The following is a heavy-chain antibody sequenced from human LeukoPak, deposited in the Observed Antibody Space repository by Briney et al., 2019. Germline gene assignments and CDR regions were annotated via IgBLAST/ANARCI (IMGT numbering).Heavy chain of an antibody. V-gene: IGHV4-39*07. CDR2: IYYNGKT. CDR1: GGSVTYTNYY. Sequence: SETLSLTCTVSGGSVTYTNYYWGWIRQPPGKGLQWIGVIYYNGKTYYNPSLKGRVTVAVDTSKNQFSLKLSSVAAADTAVYYCARAGIAAAGKADFDYWGQGTLVTVSS. J-gene: IGHJ4*02. CDR3: ARAGIAAAGKADFDY. D-gene: IGHD6-13*01.